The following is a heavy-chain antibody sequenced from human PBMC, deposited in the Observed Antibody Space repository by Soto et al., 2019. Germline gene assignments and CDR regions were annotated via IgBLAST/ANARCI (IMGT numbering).Heavy chain of an antibody. CDR2: IRPNGGST. Sequence: ASVKVSCKXSGYTFTAYYIHWVRQAPGQEFEWMGWIRPNGGSTDFAREFQGRFTMTWDTSISTAYMDLSSLRSDDTAVYYCARGSVASAAEPTGMDVWGQGTTVTVSS. J-gene: IGHJ6*02. CDR1: GYTFTAYY. CDR3: ARGSVASAAEPTGMDV. V-gene: IGHV1-2*02. D-gene: IGHD6-13*01.